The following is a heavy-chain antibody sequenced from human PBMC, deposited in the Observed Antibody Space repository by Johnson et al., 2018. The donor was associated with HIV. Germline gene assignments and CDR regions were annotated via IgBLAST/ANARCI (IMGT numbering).Heavy chain of an antibody. J-gene: IGHJ3*02. CDR2: ISYAGSKK. D-gene: IGHD1-14*01. CDR1: GFTFSNAW. CDR3: AKIRTSGTGDAFDI. Sequence: QVQLVESGGGLVKPGGSLRLSCAASGFTFSNAWMSWVRQAPGKGLEWVAVISYAGSKKYYPDSVKGRFPISRDNSKNTLYLQMDSLRAEDTAVYYCAKIRTSGTGDAFDIWGQGTMVTVSS. V-gene: IGHV3-30*18.